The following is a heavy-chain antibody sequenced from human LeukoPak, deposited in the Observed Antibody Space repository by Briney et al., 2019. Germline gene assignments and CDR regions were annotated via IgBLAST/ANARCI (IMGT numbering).Heavy chain of an antibody. Sequence: PGGSLRLSCGASGFSFGDHYMTWIRQAPGKGLELISYISGSSTYLNYADSVKGRFTISRDNAKKSLFLQMSSLRAQDTAVYYCTRDPRLLDYWGQGTLVTVSS. CDR1: GFSFGDHY. CDR3: TRDPRLLDY. CDR2: ISGSSTYL. J-gene: IGHJ4*02. D-gene: IGHD6-6*01. V-gene: IGHV3-11*05.